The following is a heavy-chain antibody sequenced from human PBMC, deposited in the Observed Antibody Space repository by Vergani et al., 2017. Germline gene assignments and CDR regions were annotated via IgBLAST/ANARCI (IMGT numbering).Heavy chain of an antibody. CDR1: GFTFDDYA. J-gene: IGHJ4*02. CDR3: ARDRHSSGWLG. CDR2: ISSSSSYI. Sequence: EVQLVESGGGLVQPGRSLRLSCAASGFTFDDYAMHWVRQAPGKGLEWVSSISSSSSYIYYADSVKGRFTISRDNAKNSLYLQMNSLRAEDTAVYYCARDRHSSGWLGWGQGTLVTVSS. D-gene: IGHD6-19*01. V-gene: IGHV3-21*01.